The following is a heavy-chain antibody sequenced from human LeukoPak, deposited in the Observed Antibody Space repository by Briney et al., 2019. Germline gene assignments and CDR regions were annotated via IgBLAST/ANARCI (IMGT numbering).Heavy chain of an antibody. CDR2: IYSGGRT. V-gene: IGHV3-53*01. CDR1: GFTVSSNC. CDR3: AKDSQWELYYFDY. J-gene: IGHJ4*02. Sequence: GWSLRLSCAASGFTVSSNCMSWVRQAPGKGLEWVSVIYSGGRTYHADSVKGRFIISRDNSKNTLYLQMNRLRAEDTAVYYCAKDSQWELYYFDYWGQGTLVTVSS. D-gene: IGHD1-26*01.